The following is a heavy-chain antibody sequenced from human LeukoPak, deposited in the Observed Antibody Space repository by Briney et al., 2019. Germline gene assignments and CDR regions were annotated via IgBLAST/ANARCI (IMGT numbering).Heavy chain of an antibody. Sequence: GGSLRLSCAASGFAFSRPAMHWLRQAPGKGLEWDGRIRSKPNNYATTYSASVEGRFTISRDDSKNMTFLQMNSLQAEDTAVYYCARVGLTMDRGVVTYYHYMDVWGKGTTVIVSS. CDR1: GFAFSRPA. CDR3: ARVGLTMDRGVVTYYHYMDV. D-gene: IGHD3-10*01. CDR2: IRSKPNNYAT. V-gene: IGHV3-73*01. J-gene: IGHJ6*03.